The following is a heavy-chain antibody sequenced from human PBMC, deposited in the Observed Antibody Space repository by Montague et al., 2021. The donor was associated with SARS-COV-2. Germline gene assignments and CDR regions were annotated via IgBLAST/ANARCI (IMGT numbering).Heavy chain of an antibody. Sequence: SETLSLTCTVSGGSINYYYWHWLRQSAAKGLEWIGRIYSSGNANYSPSLKSRVTMSVDTSQNQFSLKLNSLTAADTAVYYCASGGHPQSGSWYFFDTWGQGALVTVSS. D-gene: IGHD6-13*01. CDR2: IYSSGNA. V-gene: IGHV4-4*07. CDR3: ASGGHPQSGSWYFFDT. CDR1: GGSINYYY. J-gene: IGHJ4*02.